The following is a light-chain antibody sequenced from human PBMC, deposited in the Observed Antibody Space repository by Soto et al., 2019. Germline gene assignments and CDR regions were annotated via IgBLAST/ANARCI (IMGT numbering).Light chain of an antibody. CDR3: QTWGSGIVV. Sequence: QPVLTQSPSASASLGASVKLTCTLSSGHSNYAIAWHQQQSEKGPRYLMKINSDGSHSKGDGIPDRLSGSSSGAERYLTISSLQSEDEADYYCQTWGSGIVVFGGGTKLTVL. CDR1: SGHSNYA. V-gene: IGLV4-69*01. J-gene: IGLJ2*01. CDR2: INSDGSH.